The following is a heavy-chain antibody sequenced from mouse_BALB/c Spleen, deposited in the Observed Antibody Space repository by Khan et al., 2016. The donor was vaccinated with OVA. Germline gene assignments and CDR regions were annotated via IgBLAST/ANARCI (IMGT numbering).Heavy chain of an antibody. CDR1: GYTFTSYT. V-gene: IGHV1-4*01. CDR3: ARTHER. Sequence: QVHVKQSGAELARPGASVRMSCKASGYTFTSYTMHWVKQRPGQGLEWIGYINPSSGYTKYNQKFKDKATLTADKSSSTAYMQLSSLTSEDSAVYYCARTHERWGQGTTLTVSS. CDR2: INPSSGYT. J-gene: IGHJ2*01.